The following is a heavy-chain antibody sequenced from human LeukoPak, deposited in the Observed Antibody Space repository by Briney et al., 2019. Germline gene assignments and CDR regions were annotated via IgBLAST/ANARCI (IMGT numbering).Heavy chain of an antibody. CDR3: ARNYDSSGYYSGDYYYYGMDV. J-gene: IGHJ6*02. V-gene: IGHV1-18*01. D-gene: IGHD3-22*01. Sequence: ASVKVSCKAAGYTFTRYGISWGRQAPGQGLEWLGWISAYNGNTKYAQKLQGRVTMTTDISTSTAYMELRSLRSDDTAVYYCARNYDSSGYYSGDYYYYGMDVWGQGTTVTVSS. CDR1: GYTFTRYG. CDR2: ISAYNGNT.